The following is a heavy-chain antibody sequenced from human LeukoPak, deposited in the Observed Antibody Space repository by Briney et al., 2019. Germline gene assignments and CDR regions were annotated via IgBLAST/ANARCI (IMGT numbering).Heavy chain of an antibody. CDR1: GFTFSSYW. CDR2: IKQDGSEK. CDR3: ARGAGYCTNGVCLNYFDY. D-gene: IGHD2-8*01. V-gene: IGHV3-7*01. Sequence: GGSLGLSCAASGFTFSSYWMSWVRQAPGKGLEWVANIKQDGSEKYYVDSVKGRLTISRDNAKNSLCLQMNSLRAEDTAVYYCARGAGYCTNGVCLNYFDYWGQGTLVTVSS. J-gene: IGHJ4*02.